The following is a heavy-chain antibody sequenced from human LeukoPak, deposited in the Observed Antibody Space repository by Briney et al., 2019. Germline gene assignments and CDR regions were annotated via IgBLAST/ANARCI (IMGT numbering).Heavy chain of an antibody. J-gene: IGHJ4*02. D-gene: IGHD3-22*01. CDR2: ISGSGGST. Sequence: PGGSLRLSCAASGFTFSSYAMSWVRQAPGKGLEWVSAISGSGGSTYYADSVKGRFTISRDNSKNTLYLQMNSLRAEDTAVYYCAKDRVNYYDSSAGGYWGQGTLVTVSS. CDR1: GFTFSSYA. V-gene: IGHV3-23*01. CDR3: AKDRVNYYDSSAGGY.